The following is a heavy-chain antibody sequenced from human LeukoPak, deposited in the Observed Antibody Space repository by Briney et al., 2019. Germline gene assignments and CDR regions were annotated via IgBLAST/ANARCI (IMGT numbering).Heavy chain of an antibody. CDR2: INPNSGGT. CDR3: ARGLDCTNGVCPNYYFYMDV. V-gene: IGHV1-2*06. D-gene: IGHD2-8*01. Sequence: ASVKVSCKASGYTFTSYYMHWVRQAPGQGLEWMGRINPNSGGTNYAQKFQGRVTMTRDTSISTAYMELSRLRSDDTAVYYCARGLDCTNGVCPNYYFYMDVWGKGTTVTVSS. J-gene: IGHJ6*03. CDR1: GYTFTSYY.